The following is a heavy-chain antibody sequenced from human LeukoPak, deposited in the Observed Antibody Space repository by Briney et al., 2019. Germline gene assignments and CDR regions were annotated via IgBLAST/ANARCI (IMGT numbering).Heavy chain of an antibody. Sequence: ASVKVSCKPSGYTFTGYYMHWVRQAPGQGLEWMGWINPNSGGTNYAQKFQGRVTMTRDTSISTAYMELSRLRSDDTAVYYCAREPHGYSYGLDWFDPWGQGTLVTVSS. CDR3: AREPHGYSYGLDWFDP. J-gene: IGHJ5*02. CDR1: GYTFTGYY. V-gene: IGHV1-2*02. CDR2: INPNSGGT. D-gene: IGHD5-18*01.